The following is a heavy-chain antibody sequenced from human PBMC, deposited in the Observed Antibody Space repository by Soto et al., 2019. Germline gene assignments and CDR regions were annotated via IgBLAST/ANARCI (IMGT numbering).Heavy chain of an antibody. J-gene: IGHJ6*02. V-gene: IGHV3-21*01. Sequence: GGCLRLSCAASGFTFRRYSMNWVRQAPGKGLEWVSSISSSSSYIYYADSVKGRFTISRDNAKNSLYLQMNSLSAEDTAVYYCARDEEFPWILDYYYGMDVWGQGTTVTVS. D-gene: IGHD5-18*01. CDR1: GFTFRRYS. CDR3: ARDEEFPWILDYYYGMDV. CDR2: ISSSSSYI.